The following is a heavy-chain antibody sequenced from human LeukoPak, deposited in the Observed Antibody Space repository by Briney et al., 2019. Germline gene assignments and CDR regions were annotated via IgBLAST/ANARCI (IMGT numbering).Heavy chain of an antibody. V-gene: IGHV4-31*03. J-gene: IGHJ5*02. CDR2: IYYSGST. Sequence: TLSLTCTVSGGSISSGGYYWSWIRQHPGKGLEWIGYIYYSGSTYYNPSLKSRVTISVDTSKNQSSLKLSSVTAADTAVYYCARGPHYSSSWYTWGQGTLVTVSS. D-gene: IGHD6-13*01. CDR3: ARGPHYSSSWYT. CDR1: GGSISSGGYY.